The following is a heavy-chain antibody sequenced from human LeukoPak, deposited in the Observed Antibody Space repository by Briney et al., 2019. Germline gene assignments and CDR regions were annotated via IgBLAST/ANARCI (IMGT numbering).Heavy chain of an antibody. CDR2: IYYSGST. CDR3: ARGIAAAGVPATIDY. Sequence: PSQTLSLTCTVSGGSINNGDYYWSWIRQPPGKGLEWIGYIYYSGSTNYNPSLKSRVTISVDTSKNQFSLKLSSVTAADTAVYYCARGIAAAGVPATIDYWGQGTLVTVSS. CDR1: GGSINNGDYY. D-gene: IGHD6-13*01. J-gene: IGHJ4*02. V-gene: IGHV4-30-4*01.